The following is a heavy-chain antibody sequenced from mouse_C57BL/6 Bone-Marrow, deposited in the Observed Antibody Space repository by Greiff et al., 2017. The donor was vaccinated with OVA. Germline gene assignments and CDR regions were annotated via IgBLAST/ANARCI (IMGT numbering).Heavy chain of an antibody. V-gene: IGHV1-50*01. CDR1: GYTFTSYW. CDR3: ARRGYYGSRDFGG. CDR2: IDPSDSYT. J-gene: IGHJ1*03. D-gene: IGHD1-1*01. Sequence: QVQLQQPGAELVKPGASVKLSCKASGYTFTSYWMQWVKQRPGQGLEWIGEIDPSDSYTNYNQKFKGKATLTVDTSSSTAYMQLSSLTSEDSAVYYCARRGYYGSRDFGGWGTGTTVTVSS.